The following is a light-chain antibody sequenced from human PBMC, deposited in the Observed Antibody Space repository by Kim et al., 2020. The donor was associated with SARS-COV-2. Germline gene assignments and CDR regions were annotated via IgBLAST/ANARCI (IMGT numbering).Light chain of an antibody. Sequence: SIGDRVNITCRATQSISRYLNWYQQKPGKAPKLLIYAASSLQSGVPSRFSGSGSGTDFTLTISSLQPEDFATYYCQQSYSTLPWTFGQGTKVDIK. V-gene: IGKV1-39*01. CDR3: QQSYSTLPWT. CDR2: AAS. CDR1: QSISRY. J-gene: IGKJ1*01.